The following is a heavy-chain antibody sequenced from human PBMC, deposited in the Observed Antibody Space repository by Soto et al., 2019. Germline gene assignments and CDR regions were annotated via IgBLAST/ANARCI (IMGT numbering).Heavy chain of an antibody. CDR3: VKGNQLLRYYFEF. CDR1: GFTFSNYA. Sequence: PGGSLRLSCSVSGFTFSNYAMHWVRQAPGKGLEYVSGITSEGDRTWHADSVKDRFTISRDNSKNTLFLQMSSLRVEDTAIYFCVKGNQLLRYYFEFWGHGTLVTVSS. V-gene: IGHV3-64D*06. CDR2: ITSEGDRT. J-gene: IGHJ4*01. D-gene: IGHD2-15*01.